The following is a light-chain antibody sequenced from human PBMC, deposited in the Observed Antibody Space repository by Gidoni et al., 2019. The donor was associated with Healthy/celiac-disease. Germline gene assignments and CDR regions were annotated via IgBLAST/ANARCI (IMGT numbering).Light chain of an antibody. J-gene: IGLJ1*01. Sequence: HSALTQPASVSGSPGQSISISGTRTSSDVGSYNLVSWYQQHPGKAPKLMIYEVSKRPSGVSNRFSGSKSGNTASLTISGLQAEDEADYYCCSYAGSSTRYVFGTGTKVTVL. V-gene: IGLV2-23*02. CDR2: EVS. CDR3: CSYAGSSTRYV. CDR1: SSDVGSYNL.